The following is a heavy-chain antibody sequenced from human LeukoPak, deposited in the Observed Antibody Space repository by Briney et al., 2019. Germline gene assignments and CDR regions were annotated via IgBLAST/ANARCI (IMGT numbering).Heavy chain of an antibody. V-gene: IGHV3-11*01. D-gene: IGHD2/OR15-2a*01. CDR2: ISSSGSTI. CDR1: GFNFDDYN. J-gene: IGHJ6*03. Sequence: GGSLRLSCTASGFNFDDYNMSWFRQAPGKGLEWVSYISSSGSTIYYADSVKGRFTISRDNAKNSLYLQMNSLRSDDTAVYYCARDKIGGNYYMDVWGKGTTVTISS. CDR3: ARDKIGGNYYMDV.